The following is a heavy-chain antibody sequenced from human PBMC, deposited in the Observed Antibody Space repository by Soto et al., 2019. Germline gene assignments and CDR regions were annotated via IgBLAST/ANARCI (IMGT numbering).Heavy chain of an antibody. Sequence: ASVNVSCKSSGGTFSSYSISWVRQAPGQGLECMGGIIPIFGTANYAQKFQGRVTITADESTSTAYMELSSLRSEDTAVYYCARDRITIFGVVITQYYYYGMDVWGQGTTVTVSS. J-gene: IGHJ6*02. V-gene: IGHV1-69*13. CDR3: ARDRITIFGVVITQYYYYGMDV. D-gene: IGHD3-3*01. CDR2: IIPIFGTA. CDR1: GGTFSSYS.